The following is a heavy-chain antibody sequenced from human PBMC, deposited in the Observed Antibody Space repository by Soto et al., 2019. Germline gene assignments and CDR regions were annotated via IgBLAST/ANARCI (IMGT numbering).Heavy chain of an antibody. Sequence: QLQLQESGSGLVKPSQTLSLTCAVSGGSISSGDYCWSWIRQAPGKGLEWIGYMYNSGSTYYNPSLKSRVTISVDRSKNQFSLKLSSVTAADTAMYYCARVVVAAKGGWFDPWGQGTLVTVSS. V-gene: IGHV4-30-2*01. D-gene: IGHD2-15*01. J-gene: IGHJ5*02. CDR2: MYNSGST. CDR1: GGSISSGDYC. CDR3: ARVVVAAKGGWFDP.